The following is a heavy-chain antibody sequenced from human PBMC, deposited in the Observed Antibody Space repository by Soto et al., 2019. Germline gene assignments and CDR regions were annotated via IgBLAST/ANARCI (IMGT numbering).Heavy chain of an antibody. CDR3: ARRRIALSAFDI. CDR1: GFTFSNYW. D-gene: IGHD3-16*02. V-gene: IGHV3-7*01. J-gene: IGHJ3*02. CDR2: IKQDGSEE. Sequence: GGSQRLSCAASGFTFSNYWMSWVRQAPGKGLEWVANIKQDGSEEYYVDSVKGRFIISRDTALKSLYLQMTSLRAEDTAVCYCARRRIALSAFDIWGQGTMVTVSS.